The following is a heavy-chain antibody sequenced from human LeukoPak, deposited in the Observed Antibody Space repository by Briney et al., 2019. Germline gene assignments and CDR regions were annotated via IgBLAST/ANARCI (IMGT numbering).Heavy chain of an antibody. CDR1: GDTLSTYS. J-gene: IGHJ1*01. D-gene: IGHD6-19*01. CDR3: AKTGMPSDSGWYRLFAP. CDR2: ICISGGT. V-gene: IGHV4-4*08. Sequence: LGTLSLTCTFSGDTLSTYSWSWLRQPPAKGLEWIGGICISGGTYSKPSLKSRVTISLHTSKNQFSLILRSVTAADTALYYCAKTGMPSDSGWYRLFAPWGEGTLLTLP.